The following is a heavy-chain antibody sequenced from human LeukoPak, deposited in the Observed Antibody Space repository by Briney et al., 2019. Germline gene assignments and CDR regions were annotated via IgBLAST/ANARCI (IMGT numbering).Heavy chain of an antibody. CDR3: ARHLPSTYYFDSSTYPPDGY. CDR1: GYSFTSYW. Sequence: GESLRISCKGSGYSFTSYWISWVRQMPGKGLEWMGRIDPSDSYTNYSPSFQGHVTISADKSISTAYLQWSSLKASDTAMYCCARHLPSTYYFDSSTYPPDGYWGQGTLVTVSS. D-gene: IGHD3-22*01. V-gene: IGHV5-10-1*01. J-gene: IGHJ4*02. CDR2: IDPSDSYT.